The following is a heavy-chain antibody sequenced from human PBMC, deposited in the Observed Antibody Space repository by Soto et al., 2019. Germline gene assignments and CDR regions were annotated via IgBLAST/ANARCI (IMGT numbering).Heavy chain of an antibody. CDR2: IWHDGTDK. D-gene: IGHD4-17*01. CDR3: ARDYGASHDYYYYGMDV. J-gene: IGHJ6*02. V-gene: IGHV3-33*01. Sequence: GVSLRLSCEASGFNFNTYGMHWVRQAPGKGLEWVAVIWHDGTDKYYGDSVKGRFTISRDNSKNTLYLQMNSLRVEDAGVYYCARDYGASHDYYYYGMDVWGQGTTVTVSS. CDR1: GFNFNTYG.